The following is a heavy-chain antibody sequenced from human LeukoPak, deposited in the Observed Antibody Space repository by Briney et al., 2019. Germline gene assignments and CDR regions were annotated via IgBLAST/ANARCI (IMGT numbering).Heavy chain of an antibody. J-gene: IGHJ5*02. CDR2: MNSNSGNT. CDR3: ARGGGTPGGAGFAP. Sequence: ASVKVSCKGYGYTFINHDIDWVRQAAGQGLEWMGWMNSNSGNTGYAQKFQGRVTFTRDTSISTAYMELYSLTSDDTAVYYCARGGGTPGGAGFAPWGKGPWVTVSS. V-gene: IGHV1-8*03. D-gene: IGHD3-16*01. CDR1: GYTFINHD.